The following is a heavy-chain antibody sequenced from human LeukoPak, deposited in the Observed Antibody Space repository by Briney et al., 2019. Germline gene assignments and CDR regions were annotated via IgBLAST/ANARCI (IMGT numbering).Heavy chain of an antibody. V-gene: IGHV1-24*01. CDR3: ATVRDIVVVPAANWFDP. D-gene: IGHD2-2*01. CDR1: GYTLTELS. J-gene: IGHJ5*02. Sequence: ASVKVSCKVSGYTLTELSMHWVRQAPGKGLEWMGGFDPEDGETIYAQKFQGRVTITEDTSTDTAYMELSSLRSEDTAVYYCATVRDIVVVPAANWFDPWGQGTLVTVSS. CDR2: FDPEDGET.